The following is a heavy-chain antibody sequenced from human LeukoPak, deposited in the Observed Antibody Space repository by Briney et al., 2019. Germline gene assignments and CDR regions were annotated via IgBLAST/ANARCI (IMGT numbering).Heavy chain of an antibody. V-gene: IGHV1-8*01. J-gene: IGHJ5*02. CDR1: GYTFTSYD. CDR2: LNPNSGNT. CDR3: ASGNWFAP. Sequence: ASVKVSCKASGYTFTSYDINWVRQATGQGLEWMGWLNPNSGNTGYAQKFQGRVTMTRNTSISTAYMEPRTLRSEDTALYSSASGNWFAPWGQGTLVTVSS.